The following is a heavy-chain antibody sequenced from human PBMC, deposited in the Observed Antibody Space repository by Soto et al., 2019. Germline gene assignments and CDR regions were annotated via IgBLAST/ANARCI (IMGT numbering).Heavy chain of an antibody. Sequence: QVQLVQSGPELKKPGTSVTVSCKASGYTFATYAVSWVRQAPGQGLEWMGWISAYNGNTINAQKFQGRVTLTTETSTSTADMAVPSLMSDDTAVYYCAGVGGALGDLDYWGRVNLVTVSS. CDR2: ISAYNGNT. CDR3: AGVGGALGDLDY. J-gene: IGHJ4*02. V-gene: IGHV1-18*01. D-gene: IGHD3-16*01. CDR1: GYTFATYA.